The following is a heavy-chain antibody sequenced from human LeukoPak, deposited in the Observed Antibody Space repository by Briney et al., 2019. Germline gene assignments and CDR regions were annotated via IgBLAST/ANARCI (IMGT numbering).Heavy chain of an antibody. CDR3: ASGYYDFWSGYSYYFDY. J-gene: IGHJ4*02. CDR1: GGSISSGSYY. D-gene: IGHD3-3*01. Sequence: SETLSLTCTVSGGSISSGSYYWSWIRQPAGKGLEWIGRIYTSGSTNYNPSLKSRVTISVDTSKNQFSLKLSSVTAADTAVYYCASGYYDFWSGYSYYFDYWGQGTLVTVSS. V-gene: IGHV4-61*02. CDR2: IYTSGST.